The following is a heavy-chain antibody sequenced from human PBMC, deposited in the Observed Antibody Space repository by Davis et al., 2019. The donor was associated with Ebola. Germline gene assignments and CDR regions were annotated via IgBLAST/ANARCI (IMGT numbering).Heavy chain of an antibody. D-gene: IGHD5-12*01. V-gene: IGHV1-69*10. J-gene: IGHJ4*02. CDR3: ASGNEVATVFDY. CDR2: IIPIIARE. Sequence: AASVKVSCKASGGIFSNYAINWVRQAPGQGLEWVGGIIPIIAREDYAQKFQGRVTMTTDTSTSTTYMELRRLRSDDTAIYYCASGNEVATVFDYWGQGTLVTVSS. CDR1: GGIFSNYA.